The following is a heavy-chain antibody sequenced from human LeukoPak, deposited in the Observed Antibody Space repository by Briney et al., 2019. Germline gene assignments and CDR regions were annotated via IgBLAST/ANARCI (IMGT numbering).Heavy chain of an antibody. D-gene: IGHD3-10*01. J-gene: IGHJ5*02. V-gene: IGHV1-2*02. CDR1: GYTFTSYY. Sequence: ASVKVSCKASGYTFTSYYMHWVRQAPGQGLEWMGWINPNSGGTNYAQKFQGRVTMTRDTSISTAYMELSRLRSDDTAVYYCARDSMVRGVSYRFDPWGQGTLVTVSS. CDR3: ARDSMVRGVSYRFDP. CDR2: INPNSGGT.